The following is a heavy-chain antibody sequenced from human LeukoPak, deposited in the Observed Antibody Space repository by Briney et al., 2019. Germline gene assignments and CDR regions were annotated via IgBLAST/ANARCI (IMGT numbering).Heavy chain of an antibody. CDR1: GGSISSYY. Sequence: SETLSLTCTVSGGSISSYYWSWIRQPAGKGLGWIGRIYTSGSTNYNPSLKGRVTMSVDTSKNQFSLKLSSVTAADTAVYYCARADYGDPHWYFDLWGRGTLVTVSS. D-gene: IGHD4-17*01. CDR2: IYTSGST. J-gene: IGHJ2*01. V-gene: IGHV4-4*07. CDR3: ARADYGDPHWYFDL.